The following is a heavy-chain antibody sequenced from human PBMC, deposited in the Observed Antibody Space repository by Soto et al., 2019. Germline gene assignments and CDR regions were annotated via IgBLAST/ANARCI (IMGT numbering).Heavy chain of an antibody. V-gene: IGHV5-10-1*03. CDR1: GYSFTSYW. CDR3: ARRGGSYSDDEDY. D-gene: IGHD5-12*01. J-gene: IGHJ4*02. CDR2: IDPSDSYT. Sequence: EVQLVQSGAEVKKPGASLRSSCKGSGYSFTSYWSSWVRQMPGKGLEWMGRIDPSDSYTNYSPSFQGHVTISADKSISTAYLQWSSLKASDTAMYYCARRGGSYSDDEDYWGQGTLVTVSS.